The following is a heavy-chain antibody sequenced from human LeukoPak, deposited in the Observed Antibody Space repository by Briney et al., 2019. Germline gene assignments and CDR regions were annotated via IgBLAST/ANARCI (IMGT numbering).Heavy chain of an antibody. V-gene: IGHV4-39*02. CDR1: GGSISSSCYY. Sequence: SETLSLTCTVSGGSISSSCYYWGWVRQPPGKGLEWIGSIYYSGSTYYNPSLKSRVTISVDTSKNQFSLKLSSVTAADTAVYYCARDGRYYDSSGYIRGFDYWGQGPLVTVSS. D-gene: IGHD3-22*01. J-gene: IGHJ4*02. CDR3: ARDGRYYDSSGYIRGFDY. CDR2: IYYSGST.